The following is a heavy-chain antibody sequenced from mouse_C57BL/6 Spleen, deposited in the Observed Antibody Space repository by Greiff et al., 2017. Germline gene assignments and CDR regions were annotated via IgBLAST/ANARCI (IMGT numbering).Heavy chain of an antibody. V-gene: IGHV5-12*01. CDR1: GFTFSDYY. CDR2: ISNGGGST. J-gene: IGHJ2*01. D-gene: IGHD2-1*01. CDR3: ARQDYGNYFDY. Sequence: EVQLVESGGGLVQPGGSLKLSCAASGFTFSDYYMYWVRQTPEKRLEWVAYISNGGGSTYYSDTVKGRFTISRDNAKNTLYLQMSRLKSEDTAMYYCARQDYGNYFDYWGQGTTLTVSS.